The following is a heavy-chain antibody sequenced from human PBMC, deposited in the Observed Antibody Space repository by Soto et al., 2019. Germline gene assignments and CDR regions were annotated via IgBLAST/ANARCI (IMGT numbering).Heavy chain of an antibody. CDR3: ATGRGGRSED. CDR1: GFTFSGYD. J-gene: IGHJ4*02. D-gene: IGHD3-3*01. V-gene: IGHV3-11*01. CDR2: FSSSGYTI. Sequence: QVQLVESGGGLVKPGGALRLSCEASGFTFSGYDMPWIRQAPGKGLEWISYFSSSGYTIRYADSVEGRFTVSRDDAKKTLALQTNSLRAEDPAVYYWATGRGGRSEDWGQGTLVTVSS.